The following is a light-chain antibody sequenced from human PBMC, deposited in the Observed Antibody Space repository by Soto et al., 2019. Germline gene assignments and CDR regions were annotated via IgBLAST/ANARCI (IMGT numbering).Light chain of an antibody. CDR1: QSISNY. CDR3: QQSYSTPIT. J-gene: IGKJ5*01. V-gene: IGKV1-39*01. Sequence: DIQMTQSPSSLSASVGDRVTITCRASQSISNYLNWYQQKPGKAPKVLIYAASNLQSGVPSRSSGSGSGTDFTLTISSLQPEDFATYYCQQSYSTPITFGQGTRLEIK. CDR2: AAS.